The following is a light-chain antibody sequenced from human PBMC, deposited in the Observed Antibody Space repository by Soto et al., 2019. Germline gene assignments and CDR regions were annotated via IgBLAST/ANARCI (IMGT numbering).Light chain of an antibody. CDR3: QQYDDWPPYT. J-gene: IGKJ2*01. CDR1: QSIRDN. Sequence: EIVMTQSPATLSVSPGERAIVSCRASQSIRDNLAWYQQTPGRAPRLLIYCASIRATGGPASFSGSGSGTEFALTISSLQSEDFSVYYCQQYDDWPPYTFGQGTKVEIK. CDR2: CAS. V-gene: IGKV3-15*01.